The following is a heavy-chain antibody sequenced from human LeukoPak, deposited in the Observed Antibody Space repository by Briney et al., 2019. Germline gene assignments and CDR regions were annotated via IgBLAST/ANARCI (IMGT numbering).Heavy chain of an antibody. V-gene: IGHV1-69*02. CDR2: IIPILGIA. J-gene: IGHJ4*02. CDR3: AVGGVVPAAISWGRAGY. D-gene: IGHD2-2*01. CDR1: GGTFSSYT. Sequence: SVKVSCKASGGTFSSYTISWVRQAPGQGLDWMGRIIPILGIANYAQKFQGRVTITADKSTSTAYMELSSLRSEDTAVYYCAVGGVVPAAISWGRAGYWGQGTLVTVSS.